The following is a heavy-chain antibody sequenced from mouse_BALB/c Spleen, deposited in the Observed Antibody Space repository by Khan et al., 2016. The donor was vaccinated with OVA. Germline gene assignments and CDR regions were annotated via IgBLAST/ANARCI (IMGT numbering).Heavy chain of an antibody. J-gene: IGHJ2*02. CDR3: ARNYRYDVYVDY. CDR1: GYTFTSYV. V-gene: IGHV1S136*01. Sequence: VQLQQSGPELVKPGASVKMSCKASGYTFTSYVMHWVKQKPGQGLEWVGYIYPYNDGTKYNEMFKGKATLTSDTSSSTAYMELSSLTSEDSAVYYCARNYRYDVYVDYWGQGTSLTVSS. CDR2: IYPYNDGT. D-gene: IGHD2-14*01.